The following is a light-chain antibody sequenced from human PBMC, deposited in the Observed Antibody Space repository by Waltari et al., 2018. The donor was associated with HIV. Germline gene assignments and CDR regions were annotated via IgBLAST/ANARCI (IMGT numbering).Light chain of an antibody. CDR2: DVT. CDR1: SSDIGAYNY. V-gene: IGLV2-8*01. CDR3: ASHAGSKDV. Sequence: QSALTQPPSASGSPGQSVTISCTGTSSDIGAYNYVAWYQQTPGKAPKLMIYDVTKRPSGVPDRFSGSKSGNTASLTVSGLQAEDEADYYCASHAGSKDVFGGGTKLTVL. J-gene: IGLJ2*01.